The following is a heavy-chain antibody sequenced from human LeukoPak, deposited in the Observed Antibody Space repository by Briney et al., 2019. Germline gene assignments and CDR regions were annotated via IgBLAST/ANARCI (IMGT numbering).Heavy chain of an antibody. Sequence: GGSLRLSCAASGFTFSSYSMNWVRQAPGKGLEWVSYISSSSSTIYYADSVKGRFTISRDNAKNSLYLQMNSLRAEDTAVYYCARDDCSSTSCHYDAFDIWGQGTMVTVSS. V-gene: IGHV3-48*04. CDR1: GFTFSSYS. CDR3: ARDDCSSTSCHYDAFDI. CDR2: ISSSSSTI. D-gene: IGHD2-2*01. J-gene: IGHJ3*02.